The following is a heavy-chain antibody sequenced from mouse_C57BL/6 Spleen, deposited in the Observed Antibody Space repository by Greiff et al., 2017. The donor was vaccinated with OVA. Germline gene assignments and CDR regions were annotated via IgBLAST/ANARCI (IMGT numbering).Heavy chain of an antibody. D-gene: IGHD1-1*01. CDR3: ARSGDYYGSSWYFDF. CDR1: GYAFSSSW. CDR2: IYPGDGDT. Sequence: QVQLQQSGPELVKPGASVKISCKASGYAFSSSWMNWVKQRPGKGLEWIGRIYPGDGDTNYNGKFKGKATLTADKSSSTAYMQLSSLTSEDSAVYFCARSGDYYGSSWYFDFWGTGTTVTVSS. J-gene: IGHJ1*03. V-gene: IGHV1-82*01.